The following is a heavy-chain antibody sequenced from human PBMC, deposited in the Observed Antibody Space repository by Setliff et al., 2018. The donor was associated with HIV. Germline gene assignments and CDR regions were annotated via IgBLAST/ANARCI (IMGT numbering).Heavy chain of an antibody. J-gene: IGHJ5*01. CDR3: ARDGNSERGYSYEVNWFDS. V-gene: IGHV4-39*07. Sequence: PSETLSLTCTVSGGSISSSSYYWGWIRQPPGKGLEWIGSISYSGNTYYNLSLKSRVTISVDTSKNQVSLKLTSVTAADTAVYHCARDGNSERGYSYEVNWFDSWGQGTLVTVSS. CDR2: ISYSGNT. CDR1: GGSISSSSYY. D-gene: IGHD5-18*01.